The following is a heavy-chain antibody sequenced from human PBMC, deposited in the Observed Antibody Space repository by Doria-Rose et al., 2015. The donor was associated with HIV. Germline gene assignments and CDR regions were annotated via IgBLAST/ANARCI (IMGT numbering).Heavy chain of an antibody. CDR2: ISVDNGNT. J-gene: IGHJ4*02. Sequence: QVQLVQSGAEVKKPGASVRVSCKASGYTFTRYAMHWVRQAPGQRPEWMGWISVDNGNTEYSQKIQGRLTITRDTSASTAYMELSSLTSDDTAVYYCAKDRVRVVQAATTLDFWGQGTLVTVSS. D-gene: IGHD2-2*01. CDR1: GYTFTRYA. V-gene: IGHV1-3*01. CDR3: AKDRVRVVQAATTLDF.